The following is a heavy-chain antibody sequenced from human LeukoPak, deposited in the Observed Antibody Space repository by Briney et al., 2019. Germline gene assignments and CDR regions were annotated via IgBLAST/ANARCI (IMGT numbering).Heavy chain of an antibody. J-gene: IGHJ4*02. CDR2: IGSTSI. V-gene: IGHV3-48*01. CDR3: ARAGGELQPLEW. D-gene: IGHD3-16*01. CDR1: GFSTRTYS. Sequence: GGSLRLSCAASGFSTRTYSMGWVRQAPGKGLEWVSYIGSTSIYADSVKGRFTISRDNAKNTLYLQMSSLRVEDTAVYYCARAGGELQPLEWWGQGTRVTISS.